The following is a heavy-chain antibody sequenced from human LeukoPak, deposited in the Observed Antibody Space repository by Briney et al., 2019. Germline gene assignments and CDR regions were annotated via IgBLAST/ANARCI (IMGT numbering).Heavy chain of an antibody. CDR3: ARGQYYYDSSGYYYREDY. V-gene: IGHV1-8*01. J-gene: IGHJ4*02. Sequence: ASVKVSCKASGYTFTSYDINWVRQAPGQGLEWMGWMNPNSGNTGYAQKFQGRVTMTRNTSISTAYMELSSLRSEDTAVYYCARGQYYYDSSGYYYREDYWGQGTLVTVSS. D-gene: IGHD3-22*01. CDR2: MNPNSGNT. CDR1: GYTFTSYD.